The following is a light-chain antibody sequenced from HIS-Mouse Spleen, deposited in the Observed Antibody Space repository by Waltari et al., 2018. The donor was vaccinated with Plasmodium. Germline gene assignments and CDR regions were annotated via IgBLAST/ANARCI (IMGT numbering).Light chain of an antibody. CDR3: QQYDSHPLT. CDR1: QEISSY. J-gene: IGKJ4*01. CDR2: AAS. Sequence: DIRMTQSPSSLSASVGDRVTITCQASQEISSYLTWYQQKPGKAPKLLIYAASNLETGVPSRFSGSGSGTDFTFTISSLQPEDIATYYCQQYDSHPLTFGGGTKVEIK. V-gene: IGKV1-33*01.